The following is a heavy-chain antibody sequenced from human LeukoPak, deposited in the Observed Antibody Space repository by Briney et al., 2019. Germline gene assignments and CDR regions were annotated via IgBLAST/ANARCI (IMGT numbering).Heavy chain of an antibody. D-gene: IGHD3-22*01. CDR2: INHSENT. Sequence: PSETLSLTCAVYGGSFSGYYWSWIRQPPGKGLEWIGEINHSENTNYNPSLKSRVTISVDTSKNQFSLKLSSVTAADTAVYYCARGPHYDKSGYFDYWGQGTLVIVSS. J-gene: IGHJ4*02. CDR1: GGSFSGYY. CDR3: ARGPHYDKSGYFDY. V-gene: IGHV4-34*01.